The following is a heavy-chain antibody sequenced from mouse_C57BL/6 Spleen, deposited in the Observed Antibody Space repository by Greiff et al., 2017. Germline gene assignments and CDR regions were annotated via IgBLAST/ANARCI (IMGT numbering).Heavy chain of an antibody. V-gene: IGHV5-6*01. CDR1: GFTFSSYG. CDR2: ISSGGSYT. J-gene: IGHJ4*01. D-gene: IGHD1-1*01. Sequence: EVQRVESGGDLVKPGGSLKLSCAASGFTFSSYGMSWVRQTPDKRLEWVATISSGGSYTYYPDSVKGRFTISRDNAKNTLYLQMSSLKSEDTAMYYCAIYYYGSSPAMDYWGQGTSVTVSS. CDR3: AIYYYGSSPAMDY.